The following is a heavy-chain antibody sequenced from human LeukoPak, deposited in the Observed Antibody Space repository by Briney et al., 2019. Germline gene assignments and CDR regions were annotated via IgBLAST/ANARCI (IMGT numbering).Heavy chain of an antibody. J-gene: IGHJ5*02. V-gene: IGHV3-30*02. Sequence: PGGSLRLSCAASGFIFTDYGMHWVRQAPGKGLEWLTFIRYDGSDKYYADSVKGRFTISRDNSKNTLYLQMNSLTSEDTAVYYCEKDGTASTPSDLDPWGPGILLTVSS. CDR1: GFIFTDYG. CDR2: IRYDGSDK. CDR3: EKDGTASTPSDLDP. D-gene: IGHD1-14*01.